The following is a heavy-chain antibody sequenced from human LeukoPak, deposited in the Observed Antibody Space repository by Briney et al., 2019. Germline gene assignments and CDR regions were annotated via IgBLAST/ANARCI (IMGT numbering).Heavy chain of an antibody. CDR2: IKPNSGGT. J-gene: IGHJ6*03. D-gene: IGHD1-7*01. CDR1: GYSFADYY. CDR3: AKDGGGLELDGDYYYYMDV. Sequence: ASVKVSCKASGYSFADYYMHWVRQAPGQGLEWMGWIKPNSGGTRSAQKFQGRVTMTRDTSISTAYMELSGLRYDDTAVYYCAKDGGGLELDGDYYYYMDVWGKGTTVTVSS. V-gene: IGHV1-2*02.